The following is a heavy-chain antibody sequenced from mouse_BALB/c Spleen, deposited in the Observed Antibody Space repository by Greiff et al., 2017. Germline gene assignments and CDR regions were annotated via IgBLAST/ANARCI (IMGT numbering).Heavy chain of an antibody. CDR3: ARRYDYDEDYAMDY. CDR1: GFSLTSYG. D-gene: IGHD2-4*01. Sequence: VQLQQSGPGLVQPSQSLSITCTVSGFSLTSYGVHWVRQSPGKGLEWLGVIWSGGSTDYNAAFISRLSISKDNSKSQVFFKMNSLQANDTAIYYCARRYDYDEDYAMDYWGQGTSVTVSS. J-gene: IGHJ4*01. V-gene: IGHV2-2*02. CDR2: IWSGGST.